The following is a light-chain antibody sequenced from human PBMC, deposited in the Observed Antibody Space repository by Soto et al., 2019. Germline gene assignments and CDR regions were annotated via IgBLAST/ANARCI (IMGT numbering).Light chain of an antibody. V-gene: IGKV1-5*01. Sequence: IQMTQSPSSLSASVGDSVTITCRASQGFXSWFDWAQQEPGKAPKILXANASTLERGGPSRLSGSGSGTEFTLTISSLHPHDFANYYCQQYENDTRTFGGGTKVDIK. CDR2: NAS. J-gene: IGKJ4*02. CDR3: QQYENDTRT. CDR1: QGFXSW.